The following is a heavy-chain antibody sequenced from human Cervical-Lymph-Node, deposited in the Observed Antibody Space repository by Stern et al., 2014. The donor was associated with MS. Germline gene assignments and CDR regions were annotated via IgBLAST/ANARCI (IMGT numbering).Heavy chain of an antibody. Sequence: QMQLVQSGPEVKKPGNSVKVSCKASGFTFTSYAVQWVRQARGQRLEWVGWIVVGSGNTNYAQKFQERVTITRDMSTSIAYMELSSLRSEDTAVYYCAAEPMYYSDSVGAFDIWGQGTMVTVSS. D-gene: IGHD3-22*01. CDR1: GFTFTSYA. CDR3: AAEPMYYSDSVGAFDI. CDR2: IVVGSGNT. V-gene: IGHV1-58*01. J-gene: IGHJ3*02.